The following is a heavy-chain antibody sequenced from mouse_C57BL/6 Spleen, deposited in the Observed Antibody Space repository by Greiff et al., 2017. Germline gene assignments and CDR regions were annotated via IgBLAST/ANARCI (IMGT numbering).Heavy chain of an antibody. V-gene: IGHV1-22*01. J-gene: IGHJ3*01. CDR1: GYTFTDYN. D-gene: IGHD2-3*01. CDR2: INPNNGGT. Sequence: EVKVVESGPELVKPGASVKMSCKASGYTFTDYNMHWVKQSHGKSLEWIGYINPNNGGTSYNQKFKGKATLTVNKSSSTAYMELRSLTSEDSAVYYCASLYDGYSWFAYWGQGTLVTVSA. CDR3: ASLYDGYSWFAY.